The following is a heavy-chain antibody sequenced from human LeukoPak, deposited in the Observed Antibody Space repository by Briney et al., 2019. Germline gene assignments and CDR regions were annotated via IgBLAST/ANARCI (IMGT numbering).Heavy chain of an antibody. CDR2: IYSSGST. Sequence: PSETLSLTCTVSGGSFSSYYWNWIRQPAGKGLEWIGRIYSSGSTNYNPSLKSRVTISVDKSKSQLSLKLSSVTAADTAVYYCARDASSGWPYYFDYWGQGTLVTVSS. CDR3: ARDASSGWPYYFDY. CDR1: GGSFSSYY. V-gene: IGHV4-4*07. J-gene: IGHJ4*02. D-gene: IGHD6-19*01.